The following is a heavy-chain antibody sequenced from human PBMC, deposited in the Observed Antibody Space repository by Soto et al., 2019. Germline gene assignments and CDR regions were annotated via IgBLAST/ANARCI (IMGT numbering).Heavy chain of an antibody. V-gene: IGHV4-39*01. CDR2: MYYSGNS. D-gene: IGHD3-9*01. CDR1: GGSVSSDDCL. J-gene: IGHJ6*02. CDR3: ARLSFTYKILTGYKWGGMDV. Sequence: QLQLQESGPRLMKPSETLSLTCTVSGGSVSSDDCLWAWIRPAPGKGLEWIGSMYYSGNSYSNPSLNSRVSISVDTTKDHFSLNLTSVSAADQAVDYCARLSFTYKILTGYKWGGMDVWGQGTTVTVSS.